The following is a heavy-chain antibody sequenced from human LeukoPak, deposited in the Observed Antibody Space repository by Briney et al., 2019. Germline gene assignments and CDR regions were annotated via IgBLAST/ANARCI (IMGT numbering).Heavy chain of an antibody. CDR3: ASFGYRSGGSCSGVFDP. CDR2: IIPIFGTA. D-gene: IGHD2-15*01. Sequence: SVKVSCKASGGTFSSYAISWVRQAPGQGLEWMGGIIPIFGTANYAQKFQGRVTITADESTSTAYMELSSLRSEDTAVYYCASFGYRSGGSCSGVFDPWGQGTLVTVSS. V-gene: IGHV1-69*13. J-gene: IGHJ5*02. CDR1: GGTFSSYA.